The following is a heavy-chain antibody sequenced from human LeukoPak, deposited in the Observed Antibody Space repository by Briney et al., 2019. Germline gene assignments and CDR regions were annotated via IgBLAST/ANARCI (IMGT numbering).Heavy chain of an antibody. CDR3: ANGRSYYDILTGHTFDYYGMDV. CDR1: GFTFSSYG. CDR2: IRYDGSNK. Sequence: GGSLRLSCAASGFTFSSYGMHWVRQAPGKGLERVAFIRYDGSNKYYAESVKGRFTISRDNSKNTLYLQMNSLRAEDTAVYYCANGRSYYDILTGHTFDYYGMDVWGQGTTVTVSS. V-gene: IGHV3-30*02. J-gene: IGHJ6*02. D-gene: IGHD3-9*01.